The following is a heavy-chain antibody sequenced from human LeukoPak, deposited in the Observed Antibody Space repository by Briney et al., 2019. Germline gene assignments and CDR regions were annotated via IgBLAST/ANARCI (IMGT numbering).Heavy chain of an antibody. V-gene: IGHV3-9*03. J-gene: IGHJ6*03. CDR3: ARQRTYYYDSSGYNRDV. CDR1: GFTFDDYA. Sequence: RSGGSLRLSCAASGFTFDDYAMHWVRQAPGKGLEWVSGISWNSGSIGYADSVKGRFTISRDNAKNSLYLQMNSLRAEDMALYYCARQRTYYYDSSGYNRDVWGKGPTVTASS. D-gene: IGHD3-22*01. CDR2: ISWNSGSI.